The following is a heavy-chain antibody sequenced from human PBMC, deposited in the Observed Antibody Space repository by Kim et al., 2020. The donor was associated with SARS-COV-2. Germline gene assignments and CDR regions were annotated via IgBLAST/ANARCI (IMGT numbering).Heavy chain of an antibody. D-gene: IGHD6-19*01. V-gene: IGHV4-34*01. CDR1: GGSFSGYY. Sequence: SETLSLTCAVYGGSFSGYYGSWIRQPPGKGLEWIGEINHSGSTNYNPSLKSRVTISVDTSKNQFSLKLRSVTAADTAVYYCARELKEYSSGWYPLDYWG. J-gene: IGHJ4*01. CDR3: ARELKEYSSGWYPLDY. CDR2: INHSGST.